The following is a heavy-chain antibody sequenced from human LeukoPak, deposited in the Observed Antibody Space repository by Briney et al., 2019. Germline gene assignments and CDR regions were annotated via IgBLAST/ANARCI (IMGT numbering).Heavy chain of an antibody. V-gene: IGHV3-30*04. D-gene: IGHD3-10*02. CDR2: ISYDGSDK. Sequence: GRPLRLSCEASGFIFSSYDMHWVRQAPGKGLEWVAVISYDGSDKYYADSVKGRFTISRDNSKNTLYLQMNSLRAEDTAVYYCAELGITMIGGVWGKGTTVTISS. CDR1: GFIFSSYD. J-gene: IGHJ6*04. CDR3: AELGITMIGGV.